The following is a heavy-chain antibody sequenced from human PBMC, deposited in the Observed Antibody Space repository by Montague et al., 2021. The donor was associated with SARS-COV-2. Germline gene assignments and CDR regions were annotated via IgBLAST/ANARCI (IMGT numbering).Heavy chain of an antibody. J-gene: IGHJ2*01. Sequence: SLRLSCAASGFTFSDYYMSWIRQAPGKGLEWVSYISSSSSYTNYADSAKGRFTISRDNAKNSLYLQMNSLRAEDTAVYYCARADILTGYHYWYCDLWGRGTLGTGSS. V-gene: IGHV3-11*05. CDR3: ARADILTGYHYWYCDL. CDR2: ISSSSSYT. CDR1: GFTFSDYY. D-gene: IGHD3-9*01.